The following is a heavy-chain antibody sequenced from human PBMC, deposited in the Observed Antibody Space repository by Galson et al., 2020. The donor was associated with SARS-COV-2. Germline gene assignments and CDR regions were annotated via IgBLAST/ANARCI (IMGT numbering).Heavy chain of an antibody. CDR1: GFTFSSYS. D-gene: IGHD1-7*01. Sequence: KIGESLKISCAASGFTFSSYSINWVRQAPGKGLEWVSSISSSSSYIYYADSVKGRFTISRDNAKNSLYLQMNSLRAEDTAVYYCARDRGITGTTSGDYWGQGTLVTVSS. CDR2: ISSSSSYI. CDR3: ARDRGITGTTSGDY. J-gene: IGHJ4*02. V-gene: IGHV3-21*01.